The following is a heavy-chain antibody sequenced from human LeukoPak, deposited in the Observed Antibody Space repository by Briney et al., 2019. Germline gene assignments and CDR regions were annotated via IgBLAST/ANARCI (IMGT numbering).Heavy chain of an antibody. J-gene: IGHJ5*02. CDR3: ARVGGGNRRGWFDP. V-gene: IGHV1-69*13. CDR1: GGTFSSYA. Sequence: SVKASCKASGGTFSSYAISWVRQAPGQGLEWMGGIIPIFGTANYAQKFQGRVTITADESTSTDYMELSSLRSEDTAVYYCARVGGGNRRGWFDPWGQGTLVTVSS. CDR2: IIPIFGTA. D-gene: IGHD4-23*01.